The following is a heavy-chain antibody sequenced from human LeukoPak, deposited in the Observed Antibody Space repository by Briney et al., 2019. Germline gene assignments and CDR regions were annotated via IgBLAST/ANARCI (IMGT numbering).Heavy chain of an antibody. Sequence: PGGSLRLSCAASGFTFSSYGTHWVRQAPGKGLEWVAVIWYDGSNKYYADSVKGRFTISRDNSKNTLYLQMNSLRAEDTAVYYCARDRLVRGVGSAVFDYWGQGTLVTVSS. CDR2: IWYDGSNK. V-gene: IGHV3-33*01. CDR1: GFTFSSYG. D-gene: IGHD3-10*01. J-gene: IGHJ4*02. CDR3: ARDRLVRGVGSAVFDY.